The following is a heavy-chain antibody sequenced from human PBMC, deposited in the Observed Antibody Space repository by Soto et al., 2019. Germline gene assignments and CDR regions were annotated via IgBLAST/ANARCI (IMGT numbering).Heavy chain of an antibody. Sequence: GPTLVNPTQTLTLTCTFSGFSLTTSGVGVGWIRHPPGKALEWLALIYWNDDKHYSPSLQSRLTITKDTSKNQVVLTMTNVDPVDTGTYYCAHRRAPLSGNWLDPWGQGTLVTVSS. CDR3: AHRRAPLSGNWLDP. CDR2: IYWNDDK. J-gene: IGHJ5*02. CDR1: GFSLTTSGVG. V-gene: IGHV2-5*01. D-gene: IGHD3-10*01.